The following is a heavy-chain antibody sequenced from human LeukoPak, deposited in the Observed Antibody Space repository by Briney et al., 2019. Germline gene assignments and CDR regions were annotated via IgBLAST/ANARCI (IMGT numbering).Heavy chain of an antibody. CDR2: ISGSGGST. J-gene: IGHJ6*02. CDR1: GFTFSSYA. V-gene: IGHV3-23*01. Sequence: PGGSLRLSCAASGFTFSSYAMSWVRQAPGKGLEWVSAISGSGGSTYYADSVKGRFTISRDNARNSLYLQMNTLRPDDTAIYYCARDWKVTAPTYTSYYYGLDVWGQGTTVTVSS. D-gene: IGHD2-2*02. CDR3: ARDWKVTAPTYTSYYYGLDV.